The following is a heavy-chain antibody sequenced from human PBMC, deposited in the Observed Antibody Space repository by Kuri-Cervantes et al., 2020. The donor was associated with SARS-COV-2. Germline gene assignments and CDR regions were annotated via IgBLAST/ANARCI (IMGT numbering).Heavy chain of an antibody. V-gene: IGHV3-23*01. CDR1: GFTFSNYA. CDR3: AEVGQLELQYPIGYYYYYMDV. D-gene: IGHD1-7*01. CDR2: ISGSGSST. Sequence: GESLKISCAASGFTFSNYAMNWVRQAPGKGLEWVSTISGSGSSTYYADSVKGRFTISRDNSKNTLYLQMNSLRAEDTAVYYRAEVGQLELQYPIGYYYYYMDVWGKGTTVTVSS. J-gene: IGHJ6*03.